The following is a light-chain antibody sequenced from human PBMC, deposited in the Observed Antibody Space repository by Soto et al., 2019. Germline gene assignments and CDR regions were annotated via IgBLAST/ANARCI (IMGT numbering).Light chain of an antibody. V-gene: IGKV3-20*01. CDR2: GAS. Sequence: EIVLTQSPGTLSLSPGERATLSCRASQSVSSTYLAWYQQKPGQAPRLLIYGASSRATGIPDRFSGSGSGTDFTHTVSRLEPEDFAVYYCQHYGSSMYTFGQGTKLEIK. CDR1: QSVSSTY. J-gene: IGKJ2*01. CDR3: QHYGSSMYT.